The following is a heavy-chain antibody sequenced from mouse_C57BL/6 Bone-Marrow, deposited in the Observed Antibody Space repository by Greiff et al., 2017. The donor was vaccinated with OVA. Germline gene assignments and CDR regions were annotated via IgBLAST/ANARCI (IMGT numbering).Heavy chain of an antibody. V-gene: IGHV1-26*01. CDR3: ARPLDYYGSSYWYFDV. CDR1: GYTFTDYY. CDR2: INPNNGGT. J-gene: IGHJ1*03. D-gene: IGHD1-1*01. Sequence: VQLQQSGPELVKPGASVKISCKASGYTFTDYYMNWVKQSHGKSLEWIGDINPNNGGTSYNQKFKGKATLTVDKSSSTAYMELRSLTSEDSAGYYCARPLDYYGSSYWYFDVWGTGTTVTVSS.